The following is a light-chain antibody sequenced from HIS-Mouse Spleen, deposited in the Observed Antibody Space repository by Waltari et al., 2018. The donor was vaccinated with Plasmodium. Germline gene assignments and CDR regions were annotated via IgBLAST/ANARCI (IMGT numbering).Light chain of an antibody. V-gene: IGLV2-23*01. CDR3: CSYAGSSTWV. CDR1: SSDVGSYNL. CDR2: EGS. J-gene: IGLJ3*02. Sequence: QSALTQPASVSGSPGQSITISCTGTSSDVGSYNLYSWYQQHPGKAPKLMIYEGSKRPSGVSNRFSGSKSGNTASLTISGLQAEDEADYYCCSYAGSSTWVFGEGTKLTVL.